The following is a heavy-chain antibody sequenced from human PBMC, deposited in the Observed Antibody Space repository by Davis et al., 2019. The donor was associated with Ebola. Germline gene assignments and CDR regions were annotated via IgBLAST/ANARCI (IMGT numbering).Heavy chain of an antibody. CDR1: GFTFSSYG. D-gene: IGHD2-15*01. V-gene: IGHV3-23*01. CDR2: ISGSGSST. J-gene: IGHJ4*02. CDR3: AKPRPQEGAGWWNFDY. Sequence: GESLKISCAASGFTFSSYGMHWVRQAPGKGLEWVSGISGSGSSTYYADSVKGRFTISRDNSKNTLYLQINSLRAEDTAVYYCAKPRPQEGAGWWNFDYWGQGTLVTVSS.